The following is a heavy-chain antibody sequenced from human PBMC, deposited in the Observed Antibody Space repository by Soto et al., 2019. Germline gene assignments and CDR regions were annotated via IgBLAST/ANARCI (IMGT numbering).Heavy chain of an antibody. J-gene: IGHJ4*02. D-gene: IGHD3-16*01. V-gene: IGHV1-18*01. CDR2: SRGYNANT. Sequence: QVQLVQSGPEVKKPGASVKVSCKGSGYTFNSYGISWVRQAPGQGLERMGWSRGYNANTKYDQKFQGRVTMTTDTSTSTAYMDLRSLRSDDTAVYYCARDFGGGRLPYHFDYWGQGTLVTVSS. CDR3: ARDFGGGRLPYHFDY. CDR1: GYTFNSYG.